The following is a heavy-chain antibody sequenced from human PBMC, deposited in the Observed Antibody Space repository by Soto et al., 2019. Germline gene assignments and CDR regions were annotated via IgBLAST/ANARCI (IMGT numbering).Heavy chain of an antibody. CDR3: ARQPYDSTGYYYGA. Sequence: SETLSLTCGVYGGSFSGYYWTWIRQAPGKGLEWIGEMNHSRNTNYNPSLKSRVTVSVDTSKNHFSLKLTSVTAADTAMYYCARQPYDSTGYYYGAWGQGTLVTVSS. J-gene: IGHJ5*02. D-gene: IGHD3-22*01. CDR1: GGSFSGYY. V-gene: IGHV4-34*01. CDR2: MNHSRNT.